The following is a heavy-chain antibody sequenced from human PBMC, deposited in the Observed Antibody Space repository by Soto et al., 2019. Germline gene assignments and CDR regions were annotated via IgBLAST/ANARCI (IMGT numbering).Heavy chain of an antibody. CDR3: ARYIAASGTYYFDY. V-gene: IGHV4-4*02. CDR2: IYHSGSA. D-gene: IGHD6-13*01. Sequence: QVELQESGPGLVKPSGTLSLTCAVSGGSISSSYWWSWVRQPPGKGLEWIGEIYHSGSANYNPSLKSLVTTXVXNXXNQFSLKLSSVTAADTAVYYCARYIAASGTYYFDYWGQGTLVTVSS. CDR1: GGSISSSYW. J-gene: IGHJ4*02.